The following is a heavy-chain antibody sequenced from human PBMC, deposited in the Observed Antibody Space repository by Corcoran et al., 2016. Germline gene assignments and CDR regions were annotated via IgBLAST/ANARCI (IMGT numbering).Heavy chain of an antibody. D-gene: IGHD1-26*01. CDR1: GFTFSSYG. CDR3: AKVGSGSYYRGYFQH. Sequence: QVQLVESGGGVVQPGRSLRLSCAASGFTFSSYGMHWVRQAPGKGLEWVAVISYDGSNKYYADSVKGRFTISRDNSKNTRYRQRNSLRDEETAWYDCAKVGSGSYYRGYFQHWGQGTLVTVSS. J-gene: IGHJ1*01. V-gene: IGHV3-30*18. CDR2: ISYDGSNK.